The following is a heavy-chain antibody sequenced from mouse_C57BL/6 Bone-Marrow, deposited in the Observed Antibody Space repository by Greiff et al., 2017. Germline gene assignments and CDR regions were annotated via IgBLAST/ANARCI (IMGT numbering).Heavy chain of an antibody. CDR2: INPYNGGT. CDR3: ASIRLISYAMDY. D-gene: IGHD1-3*01. J-gene: IGHJ4*01. V-gene: IGHV1-19*01. Sequence: VQLQQSGPVLVKPGASVKMSCKASGYTFTDYYMNWVKQSHGKSLEWIGVINPYNGGTSYNQKVKGKATLPVDKSSSTAYMELNSLTSEDSAVDYCASIRLISYAMDYWGQGTSVTVSS. CDR1: GYTFTDYY.